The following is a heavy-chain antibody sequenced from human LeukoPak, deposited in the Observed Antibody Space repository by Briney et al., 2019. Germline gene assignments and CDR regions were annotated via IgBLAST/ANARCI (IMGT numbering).Heavy chain of an antibody. D-gene: IGHD2-15*01. CDR2: ISSRTSYI. CDR1: GFTFSNYD. V-gene: IGHV3-21*01. J-gene: IGHJ5*02. Sequence: GGSLRLSCAASGFTFSNYDMNWVRQAPGKGLEWVSSISSRTSYIYYADSVKGRFTISRDNAENSLYLQMNSLRAEDTAVYYCARASPYCSGGSCFPNWFDPWGQGTLVTVSS. CDR3: ARASPYCSGGSCFPNWFDP.